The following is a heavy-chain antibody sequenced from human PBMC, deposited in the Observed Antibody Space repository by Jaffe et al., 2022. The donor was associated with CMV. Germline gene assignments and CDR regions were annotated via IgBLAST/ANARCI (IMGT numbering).Heavy chain of an antibody. CDR3: ARIVEGYNWNSWHFDL. Sequence: QVQLVQSGAEVKKPGASVKVSCKASGYTFTGYYMHWVRQAPGQGLEWMGWINPNSGGTNYAQKFQGRVTMTRDTSISTAYMELSRLRSDDTAVYYCARIVEGYNWNSWHFDLWGRGTLVTVSS. CDR2: INPNSGGT. V-gene: IGHV1-2*02. CDR1: GYTFTGYY. J-gene: IGHJ2*01. D-gene: IGHD1-7*01.